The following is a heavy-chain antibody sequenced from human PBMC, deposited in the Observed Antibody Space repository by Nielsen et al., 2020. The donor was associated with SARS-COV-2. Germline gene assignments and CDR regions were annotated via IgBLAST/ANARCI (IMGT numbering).Heavy chain of an antibody. CDR3: ARGGRGHGFFDS. CDR1: GFTFSDYY. Sequence: GGSLRLSCAASGFTFSDYYMSWIRQAPGKGLEWVSYISDSSSYTNYAESVKGRFTISRDNTRKSLFLQMNSLRAEDTALYYCARGGRGHGFFDSWGQGTLVTVSS. CDR2: ISDSSSYT. V-gene: IGHV3-11*06. J-gene: IGHJ4*02. D-gene: IGHD3-10*01.